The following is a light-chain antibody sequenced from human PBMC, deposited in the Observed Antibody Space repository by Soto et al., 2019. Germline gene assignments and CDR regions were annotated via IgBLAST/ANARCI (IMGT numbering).Light chain of an antibody. CDR1: SSDVGGYNY. J-gene: IGLJ2*01. V-gene: IGLV2-14*01. Sequence: QSVLTQPASVSGSPGQSITISCTGTSSDVGGYNYVSWYQQHPGTAPKLMIYDVSNRPSGVSDRFSGSKSGNTASLTISGLQAEDEADYYCSSYTSSSTSVVFGGGTKVTVL. CDR2: DVS. CDR3: SSYTSSSTSVV.